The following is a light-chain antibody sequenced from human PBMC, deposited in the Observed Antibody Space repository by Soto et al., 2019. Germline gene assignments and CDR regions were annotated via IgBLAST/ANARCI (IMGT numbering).Light chain of an antibody. Sequence: EIVMSLSPATLSVYPGERVTLSCRASQSVSTNLAWYQQKPGQAPRLLIYGASSRATGIPDRFSGSGSGTEFTLTISSLQSEDFAFYYCQQCNNWPRTFGQGSMVDVK. CDR2: GAS. CDR1: QSVSTN. V-gene: IGKV3D-15*01. CDR3: QQCNNWPRT. J-gene: IGKJ1*01.